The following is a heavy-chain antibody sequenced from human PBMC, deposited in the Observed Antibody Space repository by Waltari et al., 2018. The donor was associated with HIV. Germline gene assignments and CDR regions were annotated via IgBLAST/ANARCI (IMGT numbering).Heavy chain of an antibody. CDR2: IWDDGSKT. CDR1: GFPFNNYG. D-gene: IGHD4-4*01. J-gene: IGHJ4*02. CDR3: ARDQEFMTTVTPLAY. V-gene: IGHV3-33*01. Sequence: QVQLVESGGGVVQSGGSLRLSCAASGFPFNNYGIHWVRQAPGKGLEWVAVIWDDGSKTYYEGSVKGRFTISRDTSKNTVYLQMSSLRAEDTALYYCARDQEFMTTVTPLAYWGQGTPVTVSS.